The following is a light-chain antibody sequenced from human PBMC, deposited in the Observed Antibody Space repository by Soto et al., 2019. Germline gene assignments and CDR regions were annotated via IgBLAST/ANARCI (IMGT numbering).Light chain of an antibody. CDR2: ATS. CDR3: QQSFSTPHT. V-gene: IGKV1-39*01. Sequence: IQMTQSPSSLSASVGDTVTITCRASQTISFYLNWYQQKPVRTPNLLIYATSSLQSGVPSRFDGSGSGTEFTLTISSLQPDDFATYYCQQSFSTPHTFGQGTKLELK. CDR1: QTISFY. J-gene: IGKJ2*01.